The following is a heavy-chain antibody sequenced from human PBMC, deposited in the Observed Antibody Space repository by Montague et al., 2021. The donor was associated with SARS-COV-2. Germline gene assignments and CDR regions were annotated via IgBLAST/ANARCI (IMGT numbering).Heavy chain of an antibody. Sequence: TSGGTDYTPSLESRFTMSVDTSKNQFSLKVKSVTAADTAIYYWARGVVAAPPVVDYWGRGTLVIFSS. CDR2: TSGGT. D-gene: IGHD2-15*01. V-gene: IGHV4-4*07. CDR3: ARGVVAAPPVVDY. J-gene: IGHJ4*02.